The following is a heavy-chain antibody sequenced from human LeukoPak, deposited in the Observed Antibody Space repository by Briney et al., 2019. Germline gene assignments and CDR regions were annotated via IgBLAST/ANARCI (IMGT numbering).Heavy chain of an antibody. CDR3: ARRRPLSMVRGVTRGPYNWFDP. CDR2: MNPNSGNT. D-gene: IGHD3-10*01. CDR1: GYTFTSYD. Sequence: ASVKVSCKASGYTFTSYDINWVRQATGQGLEWMGWMNPNSGNTGYAQKFQGRVTMTRNTSISTAYMELSSLRSEDTAVYYCARRRPLSMVRGVTRGPYNWFDPWGQGTLVTVSS. J-gene: IGHJ5*02. V-gene: IGHV1-8*01.